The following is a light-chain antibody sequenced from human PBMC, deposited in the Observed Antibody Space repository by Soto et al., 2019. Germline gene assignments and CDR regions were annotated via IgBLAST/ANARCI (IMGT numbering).Light chain of an antibody. CDR3: QQYTSYSRA. V-gene: IGKV1-13*02. Sequence: AIQLTQSPSSLSASVGDRVSITCRASQGIGSALAWYQLKPGAAPALLIYDASTLESGVPSRFSGSRSGADFTLTISSLQPEDFATYYCQQYTSYSRAFGQGTKVDLK. CDR1: QGIGSA. CDR2: DAS. J-gene: IGKJ1*01.